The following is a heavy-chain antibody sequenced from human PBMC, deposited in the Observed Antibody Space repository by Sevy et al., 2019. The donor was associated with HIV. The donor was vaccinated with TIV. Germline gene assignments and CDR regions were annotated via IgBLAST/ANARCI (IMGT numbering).Heavy chain of an antibody. D-gene: IGHD1-26*01. Sequence: ASVKVSCKASGYTFTTYYIHWVRQAPGQGLEWLGLMDPSGSKRYAQKFQGRVSMTGDTSTTTLYMELSSLTSEDTAVYYCARDRDLSGSYLEYYYYAMDVWGQGTTVTVSS. CDR1: GYTFTTYY. J-gene: IGHJ6*02. V-gene: IGHV1-46*01. CDR3: ARDRDLSGSYLEYYYYAMDV. CDR2: MDPSGSK.